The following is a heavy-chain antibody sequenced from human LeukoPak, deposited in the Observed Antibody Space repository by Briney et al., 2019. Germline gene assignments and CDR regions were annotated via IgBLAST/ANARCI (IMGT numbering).Heavy chain of an antibody. J-gene: IGHJ6*03. CDR2: IKQDGSEK. D-gene: IGHD6-19*01. CDR1: GFTFSTYW. CDR3: ARGLAVAAYYYYYMDV. V-gene: IGHV3-7*01. Sequence: GGSLRLSCAASGFTFSTYWMSWVRQAPGRGLEWVANIKQDGSEKYYVDSVRGRFTISRDNAKNSLYLQMTSLRAEDTAVYYCARGLAVAAYYYYYMDVWGKGTTVTISS.